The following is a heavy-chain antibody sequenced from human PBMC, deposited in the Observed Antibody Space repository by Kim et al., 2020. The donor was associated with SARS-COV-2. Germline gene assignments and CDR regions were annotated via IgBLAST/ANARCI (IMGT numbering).Heavy chain of an antibody. V-gene: IGHV3-53*01. CDR2: IYSGGST. Sequence: GGSLRLSCAASGFTVSSNYMSWVRQAPGKGLEWVSVIYSGGSTYYADSVKGRFTISRDNSKNTLYLQMNSLRAEDTAVYYCARERVYYDILTGYYGNDGMDVWGQGTTVTVSS. CDR3: ARERVYYDILTGYYGNDGMDV. CDR1: GFTVSSNY. J-gene: IGHJ6*02. D-gene: IGHD3-9*01.